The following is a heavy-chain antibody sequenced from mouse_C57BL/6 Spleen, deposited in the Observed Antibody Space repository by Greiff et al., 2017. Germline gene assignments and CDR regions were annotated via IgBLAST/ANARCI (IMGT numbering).Heavy chain of an antibody. J-gene: IGHJ2*01. Sequence: EVQLVESGGGLVKPGGSLKLSCAASGFTLSDYGMHWVRQAPEKGLEWVAYISSGSSTIYYADTVKGRFTISRDNAKNTLFLQMTSLRSEDTAMYYCARPPPYRGYLEYWGQGTTLTVS. CDR1: GFTLSDYG. D-gene: IGHD2-12*01. V-gene: IGHV5-17*01. CDR3: ARPPPYRGYLEY. CDR2: ISSGSSTI.